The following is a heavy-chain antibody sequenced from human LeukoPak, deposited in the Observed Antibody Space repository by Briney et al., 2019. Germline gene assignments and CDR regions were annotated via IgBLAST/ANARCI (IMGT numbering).Heavy chain of an antibody. V-gene: IGHV3-53*01. CDR1: GFTVSSNY. CDR3: ARDSTSLRYFDL. D-gene: IGHD2-2*01. Sequence: GGSLRLSCAASGFTVSSNYMNWVRQAPGKGLEWVSVLYSGYSTYYADSVRGRFTISRDNSKNTVYLQMNSLRAEDTAVYYCARDSTSLRYFDLWGRGTLVTVSS. J-gene: IGHJ2*01. CDR2: LYSGYST.